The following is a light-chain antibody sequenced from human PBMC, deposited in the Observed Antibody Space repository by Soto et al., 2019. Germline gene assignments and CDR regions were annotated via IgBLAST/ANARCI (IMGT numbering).Light chain of an antibody. J-gene: IGKJ4*01. CDR1: QDIGNN. Sequence: DIQMTQSPSSLSASVGDRVTITCRASQDIGNNLGWYQQKPGKAPKLLIYAASSLQSGVPSRFSGSGSGTDFTLTISSLQPEDFATYYCQQANSFPLTFGGGTKVDIK. V-gene: IGKV1-12*01. CDR2: AAS. CDR3: QQANSFPLT.